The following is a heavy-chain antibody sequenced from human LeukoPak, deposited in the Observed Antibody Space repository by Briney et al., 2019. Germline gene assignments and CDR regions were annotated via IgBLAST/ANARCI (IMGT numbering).Heavy chain of an antibody. Sequence: ASVXVSCKASGGTFSSYAISWVRQAPGQGLEWMGRIIPILGIANYAQKFQGRVTITADKSTSTAYMELSSLRSEDTAVYYCARVGYSGEGFDYWGQGTLVTVSS. D-gene: IGHD5-12*01. V-gene: IGHV1-69*04. J-gene: IGHJ4*02. CDR2: IIPILGIA. CDR1: GGTFSSYA. CDR3: ARVGYSGEGFDY.